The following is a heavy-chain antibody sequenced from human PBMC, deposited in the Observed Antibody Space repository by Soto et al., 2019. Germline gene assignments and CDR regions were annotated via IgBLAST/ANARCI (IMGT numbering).Heavy chain of an antibody. CDR1: GYTFTGYY. CDR2: INPNSGGT. V-gene: IGHV1-2*02. D-gene: IGHD3-10*01. Sequence: ASVKVSCKASGYTFTGYYMHWVRQAPGQGLEWMGWINPNSGGTNYAQKFQGRVTTTRDTSISTAYMELSRLRSDDTAVYYCAKSMVRGVIMNAFDIWGQGTMVTVSS. CDR3: AKSMVRGVIMNAFDI. J-gene: IGHJ3*02.